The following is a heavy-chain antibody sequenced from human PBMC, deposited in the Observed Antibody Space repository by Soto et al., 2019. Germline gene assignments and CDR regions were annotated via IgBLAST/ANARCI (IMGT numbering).Heavy chain of an antibody. CDR1: GGSISSSSYY. D-gene: IGHD3-10*01. CDR2: IYYSGST. Sequence: SSETLSLTCTVSGGSISSSSYYWGWIRQPPGKGLEWIGSIYYSGSTYYNPSLKSRVTISVDTSKNQFSLKLSSVTAADTAVYYCARHYYYYGSGSYYFNWFDPWGQGTLVTVSS. CDR3: ARHYYYYGSGSYYFNWFDP. J-gene: IGHJ5*02. V-gene: IGHV4-39*01.